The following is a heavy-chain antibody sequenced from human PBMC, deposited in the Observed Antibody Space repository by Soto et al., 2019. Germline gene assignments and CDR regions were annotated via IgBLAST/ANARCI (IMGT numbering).Heavy chain of an antibody. D-gene: IGHD3-22*01. CDR3: ARQALNYDSSGYYYYWFDP. CDR1: GYSFTSYW. CDR2: IYPGDSDT. V-gene: IGHV5-51*01. Sequence: GESLKISCKGSGYSFTSYWIGWVRQMPGKGLEWMGIIYPGDSDTRYSPSFQGQVTISADKSISTAYLQWSSLKASDTAMYYCARQALNYDSSGYYYYWFDPWGQGTLVTVSS. J-gene: IGHJ5*02.